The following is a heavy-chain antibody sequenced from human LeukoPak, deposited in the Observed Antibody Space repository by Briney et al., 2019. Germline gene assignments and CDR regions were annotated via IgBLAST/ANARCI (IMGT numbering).Heavy chain of an antibody. D-gene: IGHD5-18*01. Sequence: PGGSLRLSCAASGFIFSSYAMSWVRQAPGKGLEWVASISGSGSSTYYADSVKGRFTISRDNSKNTLYLQMNSLRAEDTAVYYCAKDPDTPMAPGCYFDCWGQGTLVTVSS. J-gene: IGHJ4*02. CDR2: ISGSGSST. V-gene: IGHV3-23*01. CDR1: GFIFSSYA. CDR3: AKDPDTPMAPGCYFDC.